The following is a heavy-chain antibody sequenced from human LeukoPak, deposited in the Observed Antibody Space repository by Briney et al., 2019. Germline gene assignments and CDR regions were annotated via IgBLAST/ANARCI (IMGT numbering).Heavy chain of an antibody. D-gene: IGHD3-10*01. Sequence: SETLSLTCTVSGGSISSGYYWGWIRQPPGKGLEWIGSIYHSGSTYYNPSLKSRVTISVDTSKNQFSLKLSSVTAADTAVYYCASVITMVRADEGDAFDIWGRGTMVTVSS. J-gene: IGHJ3*02. CDR3: ASVITMVRADEGDAFDI. CDR1: GGSISSGYY. V-gene: IGHV4-38-2*02. CDR2: IYHSGST.